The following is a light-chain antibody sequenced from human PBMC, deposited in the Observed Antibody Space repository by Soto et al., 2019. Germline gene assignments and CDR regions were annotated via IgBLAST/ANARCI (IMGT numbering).Light chain of an antibody. CDR2: DVS. V-gene: IGLV2-11*01. CDR3: CSYAGSYWV. J-gene: IGLJ3*02. Sequence: QSALTQPRSVSGSPGQSVTISCTGTSSDVGGYNYVSWHQHHPGKAPKLMIYDVSKRPSGVPDRFSGSKSGNTASLTISGLQAEDEADYYCCSYAGSYWVFGGGTKLTVL. CDR1: SSDVGGYNY.